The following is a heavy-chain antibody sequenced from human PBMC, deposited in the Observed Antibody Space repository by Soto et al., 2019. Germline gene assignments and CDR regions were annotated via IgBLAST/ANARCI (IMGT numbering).Heavy chain of an antibody. V-gene: IGHV3-15*01. J-gene: IGHJ4*02. CDR3: TTGITIFGVPRSPFDY. CDR1: GFTFSNAW. D-gene: IGHD3-3*01. CDR2: IKSKTDGGTT. Sequence: LRLSCAASGFTFSNAWMSWVRQAPGKGLEWVGRIKSKTDGGTTDYAAPVKGRFTISRDDSKNTLYLQMNSLKTEDTAVYYCTTGITIFGVPRSPFDYWGQGTLVTVSS.